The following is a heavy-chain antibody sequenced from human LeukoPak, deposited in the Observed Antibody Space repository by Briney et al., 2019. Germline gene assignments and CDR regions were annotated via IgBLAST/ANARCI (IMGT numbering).Heavy chain of an antibody. CDR1: GFTFSSYS. CDR3: ARDLTYRYFHL. Sequence: GGSLRLSCAASGFTFSSYSMNWVRQAPGKGLEWVSSISSSSSSIYYADSVNGRLTISRDNAKNSLYLQMNSLRAEDTAVYYCARDLTYRYFHLWGRGTLVTVSS. CDR2: ISSSSSSI. V-gene: IGHV3-21*01. D-gene: IGHD3-16*02. J-gene: IGHJ2*01.